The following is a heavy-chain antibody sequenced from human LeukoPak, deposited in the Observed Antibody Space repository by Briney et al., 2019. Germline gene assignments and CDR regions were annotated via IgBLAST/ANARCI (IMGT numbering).Heavy chain of an antibody. J-gene: IGHJ5*02. CDR3: ARGHPLGYCSSTSCWTFDP. V-gene: IGHV4-34*01. D-gene: IGHD2-2*01. Sequence: SETLFLACAVHGGSFSGYYWSWIRQPPGKGLEWIGEINHSGSTNYNPSLKSRVTISVDTSKNQFSLKLSSVTAADTAVYYCARGHPLGYCSSTSCWTFDPWGQGTLVTVSS. CDR1: GGSFSGYY. CDR2: INHSGST.